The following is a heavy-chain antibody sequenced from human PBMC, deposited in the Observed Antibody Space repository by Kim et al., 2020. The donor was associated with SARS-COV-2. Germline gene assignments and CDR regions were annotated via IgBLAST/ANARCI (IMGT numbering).Heavy chain of an antibody. Sequence: SVKVSCKASGGTFSSYAISWVRQAPGQGLEWMGGIIPIFGTANYAQKFQGRVTITADESTSTAYMELSSLRSEDTAVYYCATDSSPTPDAFDIWGQGTMVTVSS. D-gene: IGHD3-22*01. V-gene: IGHV1-69*13. CDR2: IIPIFGTA. CDR1: GGTFSSYA. J-gene: IGHJ3*02. CDR3: ATDSSPTPDAFDI.